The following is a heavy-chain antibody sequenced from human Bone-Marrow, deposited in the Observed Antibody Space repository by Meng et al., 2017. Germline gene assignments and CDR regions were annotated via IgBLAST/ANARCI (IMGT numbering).Heavy chain of an antibody. J-gene: IGHJ5*02. CDR2: INHSGST. Sequence: QVQLQQWGAGLLKPSETLSLTCAVHGGSFSGYYWSWIRQPPGKGLEWIGEINHSGSTNYTPSLKSRVTISVDTSKNQFSLKLSSVTAADTAVYYCARGSGSPEYCSSTSCYSGGWFDPWGQGTLVTVSS. CDR3: ARGSGSPEYCSSTSCYSGGWFDP. D-gene: IGHD2-2*02. CDR1: GGSFSGYY. V-gene: IGHV4-34*01.